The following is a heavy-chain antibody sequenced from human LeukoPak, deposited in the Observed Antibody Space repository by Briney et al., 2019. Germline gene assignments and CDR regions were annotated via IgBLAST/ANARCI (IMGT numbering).Heavy chain of an antibody. Sequence: GESLKISCKGSGYSFTSYRIGWVRQMPGKGLEWMGIIYPGDSDTRYSPSFQGQVTISADKSISTAYLQWNSLKASDTAMYYCARHLAIICSSTSCYDHDYYYYYMDVWGKGTTVTISS. CDR3: ARHLAIICSSTSCYDHDYYYYYMDV. CDR2: IYPGDSDT. D-gene: IGHD2-2*01. V-gene: IGHV5-51*01. CDR1: GYSFTSYR. J-gene: IGHJ6*03.